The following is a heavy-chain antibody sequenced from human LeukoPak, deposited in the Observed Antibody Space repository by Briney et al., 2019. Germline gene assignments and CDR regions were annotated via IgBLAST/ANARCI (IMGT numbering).Heavy chain of an antibody. J-gene: IGHJ4*02. CDR3: AKAYGYCSGGTCYSGVEY. D-gene: IGHD2-15*01. V-gene: IGHV3-23*01. CDR1: GFTFSSYA. CDR2: ISGSGGST. Sequence: GGSLRLSCAASGFTFSSYAMTWVRQAPGKGLEWVSAISGSGGSTNYADSVKGRFTISRDNSKNTLDLQMNSLRAEDTAIHYCAKAYGYCSGGTCYSGVEYWGQGTLVTVSS.